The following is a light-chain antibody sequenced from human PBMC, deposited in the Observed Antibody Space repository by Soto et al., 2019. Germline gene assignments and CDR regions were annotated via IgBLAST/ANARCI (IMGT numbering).Light chain of an antibody. CDR2: KAS. CDR3: QQYDTYTGA. V-gene: IGKV1-5*03. CDR1: QSISTW. Sequence: DIQMTQSPSTLSASVGDRVTITCRASQSISTWLAWYQQKPGKAPKLLIYKASSSESGVPSRFSGSGFGTEFTLTIRNLQPEDSATYYCQQYDTYTGAFGQGTKV. J-gene: IGKJ1*01.